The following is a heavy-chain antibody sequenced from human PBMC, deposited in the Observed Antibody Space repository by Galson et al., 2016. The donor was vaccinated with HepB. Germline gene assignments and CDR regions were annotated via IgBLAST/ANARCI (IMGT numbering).Heavy chain of an antibody. Sequence: SETLSLTCTVSGDSVGSSDYYWGWVRQPPGKGLEWIGNIYYVGSTYFNPSLKSRVTIKVETSKNQLSLKVASVTATDTAVYYCATCIVGATPFFLYWGQGSLVTVSS. J-gene: IGHJ4*02. D-gene: IGHD1-26*01. V-gene: IGHV4-39*01. CDR2: IYYVGST. CDR3: ATCIVGATPFFLY. CDR1: GDSVGSSDYY.